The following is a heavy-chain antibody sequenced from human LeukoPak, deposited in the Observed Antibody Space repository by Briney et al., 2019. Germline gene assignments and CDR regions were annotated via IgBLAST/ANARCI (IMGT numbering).Heavy chain of an antibody. CDR3: ASLRTGLAADY. J-gene: IGHJ4*02. CDR2: IYTSGST. D-gene: IGHD6-13*01. CDR1: CGSISSYY. V-gene: IGHV4-4*09. Sequence: SETLSLTCTVSCGSISSYYWSWIRQPPGKGLEWIGYIYTSGSTNYNPSLKSRVTISVDTSKNQFSLKLSSVTAADTAVYYCASLRTGLAADYWGQGTLVTVSS.